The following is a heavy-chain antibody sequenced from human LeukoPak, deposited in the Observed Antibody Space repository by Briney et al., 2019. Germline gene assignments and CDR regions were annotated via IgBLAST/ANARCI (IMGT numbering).Heavy chain of an antibody. CDR1: GSTFDDYA. CDR3: AKADYYDSSGPLRY. V-gene: IGHV3-9*03. J-gene: IGHJ4*02. D-gene: IGHD3-22*01. Sequence: GGSLRLSCAASGSTFDDYAMHWVRQAPGKGLEWVSGISWNSGSIGYADSVKGRFTISRDNAKNSLYLQMNSLRAEDMALYYCAKADYYDSSGPLRYWGQGTLVTVSS. CDR2: ISWNSGSI.